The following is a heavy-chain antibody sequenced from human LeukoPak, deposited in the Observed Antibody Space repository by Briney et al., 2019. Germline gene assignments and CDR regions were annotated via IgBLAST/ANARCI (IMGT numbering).Heavy chain of an antibody. Sequence: SETLSLTCTVSGGSISSGSYYWSWIRQPAGKGLEWIGRIYTSGSTNYNPSLKSRVTISVDTSKNQFSLKLSSVTAADTAVYYCARVGYSSSSADAFDIWGQGTMVTVSS. J-gene: IGHJ3*02. CDR1: GGSISSGSYY. D-gene: IGHD6-6*01. CDR3: ARVGYSSSSADAFDI. CDR2: IYTSGST. V-gene: IGHV4-61*02.